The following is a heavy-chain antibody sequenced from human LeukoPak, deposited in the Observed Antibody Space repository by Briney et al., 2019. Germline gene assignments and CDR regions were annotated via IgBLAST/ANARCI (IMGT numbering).Heavy chain of an antibody. V-gene: IGHV3-7*04. J-gene: IGHJ4*02. Sequence: SGGSLRLSCAASGFTFSNYWMSWVRQAPGKGLEWVANIKEDGSETYYVDSVKGRFTISRDNAKNSLYLQMISLRAEDTAVYYCARSRDLGYWGQGALVTVSS. D-gene: IGHD3-16*01. CDR3: ARSRDLGY. CDR2: IKEDGSET. CDR1: GFTFSNYW.